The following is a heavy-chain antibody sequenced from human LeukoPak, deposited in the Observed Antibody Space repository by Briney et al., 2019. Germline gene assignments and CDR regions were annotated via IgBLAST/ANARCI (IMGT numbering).Heavy chain of an antibody. CDR2: VFPGDSDT. CDR3: ARPNLTSGTYYIDY. J-gene: IGHJ4*02. V-gene: IGHV5-51*01. CDR1: GYRFINYW. Sequence: GEPLKISCKGSGYRFINYWIGWVRQMPGKGLEWMGIVFPGDSDTRYSPSFQGQATISVDKSISTAYLQWSSLKASDTAMYYCARPNLTSGTYYIDYWGQGTLVTVSS. D-gene: IGHD3-10*01.